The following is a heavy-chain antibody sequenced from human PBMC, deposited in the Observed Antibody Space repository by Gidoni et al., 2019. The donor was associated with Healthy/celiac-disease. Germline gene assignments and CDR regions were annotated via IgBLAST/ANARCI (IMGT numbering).Heavy chain of an antibody. CDR3: ARRTPVGGPYYYYGMDV. J-gene: IGHJ6*02. Sequence: EVQLLASGGGLVQPGRSLRLSCAASGFTFRSYAMSWVRQAPGKGLEWVSAISGSGGSTYYADSVKGRFTISRDNSKNTLYLQMNSLRAEDTAVYYCARRTPVGGPYYYYGMDVWGQGTTVTVSS. D-gene: IGHD3-16*01. CDR1: GFTFRSYA. CDR2: ISGSGGST. V-gene: IGHV3-23*01.